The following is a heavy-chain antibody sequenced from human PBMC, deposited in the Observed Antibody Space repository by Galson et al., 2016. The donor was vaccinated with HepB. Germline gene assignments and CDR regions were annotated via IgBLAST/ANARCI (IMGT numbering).Heavy chain of an antibody. J-gene: IGHJ5*02. CDR1: GFTFSSYA. V-gene: IGHV3-23*01. CDR3: AKRGHSGYDSGWFDP. CDR2: IRGTTGDT. D-gene: IGHD5-12*01. Sequence: SLRLSCAASGFTFSSYAMSWVRQAPGKGLEWVSSIRGTTGDTYYAGSVKGRFTISRDNSGNTLYLIMNSLRAEDTAIYYCAKRGHSGYDSGWFDPWGQGTLVTVSS.